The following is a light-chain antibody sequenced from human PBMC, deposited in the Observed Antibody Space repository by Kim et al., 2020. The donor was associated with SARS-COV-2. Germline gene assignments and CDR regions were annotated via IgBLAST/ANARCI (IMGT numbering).Light chain of an antibody. V-gene: IGKV3-15*01. CDR3: QQYTTWPYT. J-gene: IGKJ2*01. CDR1: QSVSSS. Sequence: SVSPGERATLACRASQSVSSSLAWYQQKPGQAPRLVIYGASTRATGIPARFSGSGSGTEFTLTITSLQSEDFAVYSCQQYTTWPYTFGQGTKLEI. CDR2: GAS.